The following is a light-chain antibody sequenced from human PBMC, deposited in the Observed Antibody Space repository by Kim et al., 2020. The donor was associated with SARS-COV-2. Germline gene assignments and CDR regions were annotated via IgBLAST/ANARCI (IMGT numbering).Light chain of an antibody. CDR3: LQRRRTPLLT. V-gene: IGKV1-39*01. Sequence: DIQMTQSPSSLSASVGDRFTIACRTSQSISTYLNWYQQKPGKAPKLLIYAASSLQSGVPSRFSGSGAGTDFTLTISSLQPEELATYYCLQRRRTPLLTFGGGTKVDIK. CDR2: AAS. J-gene: IGKJ4*01. CDR1: QSISTY.